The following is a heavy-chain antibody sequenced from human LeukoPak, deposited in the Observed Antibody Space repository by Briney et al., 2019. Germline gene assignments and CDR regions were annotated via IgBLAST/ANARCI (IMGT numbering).Heavy chain of an antibody. Sequence: SSETLSLTCTVSGGSISSSSYYWGWIRQPPGKGLEWIGSVYYSGSTYYNPSLKSRVTMSVDTSKSQFSLKLSSVTAADTAVYYCARHAAYYYGSGSYYFDYWGQGTLVSVSS. CDR1: GGSISSSSYY. CDR3: ARHAAYYYGSGSYYFDY. V-gene: IGHV4-39*01. D-gene: IGHD3-10*01. J-gene: IGHJ4*02. CDR2: VYYSGST.